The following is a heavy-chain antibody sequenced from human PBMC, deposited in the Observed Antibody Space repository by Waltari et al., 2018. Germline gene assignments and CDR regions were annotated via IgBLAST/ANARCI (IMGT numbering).Heavy chain of an antibody. Sequence: QLQLQESGPGLVKPSETLSLTCTVSGGSISSSSYYWGWIRQPPGKGLAWIGSIYYSGSTYYNPPLNSRVTISVDTSKNQFSLKLSSVTAADTAVYYCASTVYYDSSGWTYYFDYWGQGTLVTVSS. D-gene: IGHD3-22*01. V-gene: IGHV4-39*01. CDR2: IYYSGST. CDR1: GGSISSSSYY. CDR3: ASTVYYDSSGWTYYFDY. J-gene: IGHJ4*02.